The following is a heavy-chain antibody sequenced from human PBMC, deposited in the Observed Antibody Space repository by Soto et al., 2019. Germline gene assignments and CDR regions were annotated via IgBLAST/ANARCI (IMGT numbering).Heavy chain of an antibody. D-gene: IGHD2-15*01. CDR1: GFTFSSYA. Sequence: GGSLRLSCAASGFTFSSYAMSWVRQAPGKGLEWVSGISDSGGSTYYADSVKGRFTISRDNAKNMLYLQMSSLRADDTAVYYYVRGCGRPNCHYYLDVWGKGTTVTVSS. V-gene: IGHV3-23*01. CDR2: ISDSGGST. J-gene: IGHJ6*03. CDR3: VRGCGRPNCHYYLDV.